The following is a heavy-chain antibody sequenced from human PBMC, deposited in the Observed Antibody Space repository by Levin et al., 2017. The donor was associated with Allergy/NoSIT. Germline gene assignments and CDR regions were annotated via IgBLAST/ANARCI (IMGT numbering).Heavy chain of an antibody. CDR1: GFTFDDYA. D-gene: IGHD1-1*01. J-gene: IGHJ4*02. V-gene: IGHV3-9*01. CDR3: AKDISDADSTIDH. Sequence: SLKISCAASGFTFDDYAMHWVRQAPGKGLEWVATISWHSGSIAYADSVKGRFIISRDNAKNSLYLQMNSLTPEDTAFYYCAKDISDADSTIDHWGQGALVTVSS. CDR2: ISWHSGSI.